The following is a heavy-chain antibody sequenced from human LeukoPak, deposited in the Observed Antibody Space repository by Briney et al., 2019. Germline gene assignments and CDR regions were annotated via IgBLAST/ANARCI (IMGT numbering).Heavy chain of an antibody. Sequence: GASVKVSCKASGYTFTGYYMRWVRQAPGQGLEWMGWINPNSGGTNYAQKFQGRVTMTRDTSISTAYMELSRLRSDDTAVYYCARGGPSNTIFGVVIEYYFDYWGQGTLVTVSS. V-gene: IGHV1-2*02. D-gene: IGHD3-3*01. CDR1: GYTFTGYY. CDR2: INPNSGGT. CDR3: ARGGPSNTIFGVVIEYYFDY. J-gene: IGHJ4*02.